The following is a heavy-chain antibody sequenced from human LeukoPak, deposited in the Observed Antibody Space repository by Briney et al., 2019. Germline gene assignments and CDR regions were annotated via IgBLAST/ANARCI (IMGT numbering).Heavy chain of an antibody. CDR1: GFTVSNNY. J-gene: IGHJ4*02. CDR2: IYSGGDT. CDR3: AKGGTIDY. V-gene: IGHV3-53*01. Sequence: GGSLRLSCAASGFTVSNNYMNWVRQAPGKGLEWVSLIYSGGDTHYADSVKGRFTISRDNSKNTLYLQMNSLRAEDTAVYYCAKGGTIDYWGQGTLVTVSS. D-gene: IGHD3-16*01.